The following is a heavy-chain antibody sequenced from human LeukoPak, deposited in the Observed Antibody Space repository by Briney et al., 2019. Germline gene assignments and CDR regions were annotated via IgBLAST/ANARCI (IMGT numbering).Heavy chain of an antibody. Sequence: GASVKVSCKASGYTFTSYGISWVRQAPGQGLEWMGWISAYNGNTNYAQKLQGRVTMTTDTSTSTAYMELGSLRSDDTAVYYCARDPGGLDIVVVPAANPFDYWGQGTLVTVSS. CDR3: ARDPGGLDIVVVPAANPFDY. CDR2: ISAYNGNT. V-gene: IGHV1-18*01. J-gene: IGHJ4*02. CDR1: GYTFTSYG. D-gene: IGHD2-2*03.